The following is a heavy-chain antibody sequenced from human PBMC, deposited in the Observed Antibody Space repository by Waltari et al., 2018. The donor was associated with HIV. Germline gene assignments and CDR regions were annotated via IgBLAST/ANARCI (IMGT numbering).Heavy chain of an antibody. CDR2: VVPFFATT. D-gene: IGHD2-21*02. CDR1: GVTFSNFA. Sequence: QVQLVQSGAEVKKRGSSVKVSCKASGVTFSNFAINWVRQAPGQGLEWMAGVVPFFATTTYARKFQGRVTISATASTGTAYMELRSLTTDDTAVYYCARSLLTPYYFDSWGQGTLVTVSS. J-gene: IGHJ4*02. CDR3: ARSLLTPYYFDS. V-gene: IGHV1-69*12.